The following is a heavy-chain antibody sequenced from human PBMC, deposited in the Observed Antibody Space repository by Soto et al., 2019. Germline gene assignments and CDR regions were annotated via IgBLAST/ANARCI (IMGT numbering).Heavy chain of an antibody. V-gene: IGHV3-30*18. D-gene: IGHD5-18*01. J-gene: IGHJ4*02. CDR2: ISYDGSNK. CDR3: AKARHTAMVFDY. CDR1: GFTFSSYG. Sequence: GESLKISCAASGFTFSSYGMHWVRQAPGKGLEWVAVISYDGSNKYYADSVKGRFTISRDNSKNTLYLQMNSLRAEDTAVYYCAKARHTAMVFDYWGQGTLVTVSS.